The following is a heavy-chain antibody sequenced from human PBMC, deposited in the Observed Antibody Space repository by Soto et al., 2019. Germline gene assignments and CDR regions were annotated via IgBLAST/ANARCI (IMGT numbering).Heavy chain of an antibody. CDR3: ARRQQWLVRSSFDY. D-gene: IGHD6-19*01. Sequence: PGGSLTLSCAASGFTFSIHAVHWVRQAPGKGLEWVAVMSYDGADKYYSDSVRGRFTLSRDNSKNTLYLQMNSLRGEDTAVYYCARRQQWLVRSSFDYWGQGTLVTVSS. J-gene: IGHJ4*02. V-gene: IGHV3-30-3*01. CDR2: MSYDGADK. CDR1: GFTFSIHA.